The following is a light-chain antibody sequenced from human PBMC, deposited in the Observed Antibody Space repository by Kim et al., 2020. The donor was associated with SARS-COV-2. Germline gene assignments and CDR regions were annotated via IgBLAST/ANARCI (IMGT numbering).Light chain of an antibody. Sequence: QSALTQPRSVSGSPGQSVTISCTGTSSDVGAYDYVSWYQHHPGKAPKLMIYEVIKRPSGVPARFSGSKSGNTASLTISGLQADDETDYYCCSYAGSYNWVFGGGTKLTVL. V-gene: IGLV2-11*01. CDR3: CSYAGSYNWV. CDR1: SSDVGAYDY. CDR2: EVI. J-gene: IGLJ3*02.